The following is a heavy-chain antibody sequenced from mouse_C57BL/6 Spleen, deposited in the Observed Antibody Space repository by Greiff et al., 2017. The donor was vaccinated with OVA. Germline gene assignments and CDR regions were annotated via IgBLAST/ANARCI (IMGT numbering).Heavy chain of an antibody. D-gene: IGHD2-3*01. J-gene: IGHJ3*01. CDR3: AKGIYDGYTWFAY. Sequence: QVQLQQSGPGLVQPSQSLSITCTVSGFSLTSYGVHWVRQSPGKGLEWLGVIWRGGSTDYNAAFMSRLSITKDNSKSQVFFKMNSLQADDTAIYYCAKGIYDGYTWFAYWGQGTLVTVSA. CDR1: GFSLTSYG. V-gene: IGHV2-5*01. CDR2: IWRGGST.